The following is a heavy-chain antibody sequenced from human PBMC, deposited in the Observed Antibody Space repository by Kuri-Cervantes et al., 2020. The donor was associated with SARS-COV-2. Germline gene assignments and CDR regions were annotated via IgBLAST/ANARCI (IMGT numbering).Heavy chain of an antibody. D-gene: IGHD3-3*01. V-gene: IGHV1-18*01. Sequence: ASVKVSCKASGYTFTSYGISWVRQAPGQGLEWMGWISTYNGNTNYAQKLQGRVTMTTDTSTSTAYMELRSLRSDDTAVYYCARGWSGYSLYYFDYWGQGTLVTVSS. CDR1: GYTFTSYG. J-gene: IGHJ4*02. CDR3: ARGWSGYSLYYFDY. CDR2: ISTYNGNT.